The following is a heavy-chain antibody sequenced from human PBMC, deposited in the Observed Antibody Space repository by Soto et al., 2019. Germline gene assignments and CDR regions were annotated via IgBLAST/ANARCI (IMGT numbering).Heavy chain of an antibody. CDR3: ASALPDSVSYVFDY. V-gene: IGHV1-69*13. Sequence: GASVKGSCETSGVTCKSETIRWGRRAHVQGLGWMGGGIPMFGTANYVEKFQGRVTISADEYTSTTYMEQNNLRSEDKAVYYSASALPDSVSYVFDYWGQGTLVTLSS. CDR2: GIPMFGTA. CDR1: GVTCKSET. D-gene: IGHD1-26*01. J-gene: IGHJ4*02.